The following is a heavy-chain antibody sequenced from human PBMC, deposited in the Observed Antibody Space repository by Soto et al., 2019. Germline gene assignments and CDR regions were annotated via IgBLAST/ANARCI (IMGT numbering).Heavy chain of an antibody. CDR1: GGTFSSYT. Sequence: QVQLVQSGAEVKKPGSSMKVSCKASGGTFSSYTISWVRQAPGQGLEWMGRIIPILGIANYAQKFQGRVTITADKSTSTAYMELSSLRSEDTAVYYCARERRGYYGSGFRSGMDVWGQGTTVTVSS. D-gene: IGHD3-10*01. V-gene: IGHV1-69*08. CDR3: ARERRGYYGSGFRSGMDV. J-gene: IGHJ6*02. CDR2: IIPILGIA.